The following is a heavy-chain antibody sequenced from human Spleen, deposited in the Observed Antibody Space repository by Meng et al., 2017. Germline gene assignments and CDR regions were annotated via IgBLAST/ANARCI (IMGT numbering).Heavy chain of an antibody. CDR3: ATYSTMAD. CDR1: GGSVTSGSYY. D-gene: IGHD2/OR15-2a*01. J-gene: IGHJ4*02. CDR2: ISGSGGST. V-gene: IGHV3-23*01. Sequence: ETLSLTCTVSGGSVTSGSYYWSWIRQAPGKGLEWVSAISGSGGSTYYADSVKGRFTISRDNSKNTLYLQMNSLRAEDTAIYYCATYSTMADWGQGTLVTVSS.